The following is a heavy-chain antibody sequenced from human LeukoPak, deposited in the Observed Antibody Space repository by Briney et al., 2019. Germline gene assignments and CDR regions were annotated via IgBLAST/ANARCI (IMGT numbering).Heavy chain of an antibody. Sequence: GGSLRLSCAASGFTFSSHWMNWVRQAPGKGLEWVGRIKSKTDGGTTNYAAPVQGRFTISRDDSENTLYLQMNSLKTEDTGVYYCATSAAISAFDCWGQGTMVIVSS. J-gene: IGHJ3*01. D-gene: IGHD2-2*01. CDR2: IKSKTDGGTT. V-gene: IGHV3-15*01. CDR1: GFTFSSHW. CDR3: ATSAAISAFDC.